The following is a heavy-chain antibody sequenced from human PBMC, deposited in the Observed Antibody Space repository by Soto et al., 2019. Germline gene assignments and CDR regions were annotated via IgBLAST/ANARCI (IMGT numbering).Heavy chain of an antibody. CDR3: ATMGTPATGLYYFDN. CDR1: GGSISSGNYY. D-gene: IGHD1-7*01. J-gene: IGHJ4*02. V-gene: IGHV4-30-4*01. Sequence: QVQLQESGPGLVKPSQTLSLTCTVSGGSISSGNYYWSWIRQPPGKGLEWIGFMSYSGSTSYNASLKCRVTISVDTSKRQFSLNLSFVTAADTAVYYCATMGTPATGLYYFDNWGQGTLVTVSS. CDR2: MSYSGST.